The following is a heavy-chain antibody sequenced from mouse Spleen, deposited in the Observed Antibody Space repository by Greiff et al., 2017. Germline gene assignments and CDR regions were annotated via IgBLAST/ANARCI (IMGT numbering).Heavy chain of an antibody. CDR1: GFTFSDYG. J-gene: IGHJ4*01. V-gene: IGHV5-17*01. D-gene: IGHD1-1*01. CDR2: ISSGSSTI. Sequence: EVMLVESGGGLVKPGGSLKLSCAASGFTFSDYGMHWVRQAPEKGLEWVAYISSGSSTIYYADTVKGRFTISRDNAKNTLFLQMTSLRSEDTARYYCARNYGSYYAMYYWGQGASVTVSS. CDR3: ARNYGSYYAMYY.